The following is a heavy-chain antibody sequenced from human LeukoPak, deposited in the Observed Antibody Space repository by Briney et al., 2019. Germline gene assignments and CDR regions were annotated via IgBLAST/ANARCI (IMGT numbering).Heavy chain of an antibody. V-gene: IGHV4-31*03. CDR1: GGSISSGGYY. J-gene: IGHJ4*02. Sequence: SQTLSLTCTVSGGSISSGGYYWSWIRQHPGKGLEWIGYIYYSGSTYYNPSLKSRVTISVDTSKNQFSLKLSSVTAADTAVYYCARESQEKYYFDYWGQGTLVTVSS. CDR3: ARESQEKYYFDY. D-gene: IGHD5-24*01. CDR2: IYYSGST.